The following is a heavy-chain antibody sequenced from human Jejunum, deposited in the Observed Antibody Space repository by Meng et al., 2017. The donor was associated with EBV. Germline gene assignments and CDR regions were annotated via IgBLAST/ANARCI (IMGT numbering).Heavy chain of an antibody. V-gene: IGHV4-4*02. CDR1: GGYISKNVW. CDR3: ARSPGSWRLDY. Sequence: QVDVQGAGPGLVNPSGTLSLTGAVSGGYISKNVWWNWVRQPPGKGLEWIGEIYHSGLTNYNPSLKSRVTISVDTSKNKFSLNLASVTAADTAVYYCARSPGSWRLDYWGPGTLVTVSS. CDR2: IYHSGLT. J-gene: IGHJ4*02. D-gene: IGHD3-10*01.